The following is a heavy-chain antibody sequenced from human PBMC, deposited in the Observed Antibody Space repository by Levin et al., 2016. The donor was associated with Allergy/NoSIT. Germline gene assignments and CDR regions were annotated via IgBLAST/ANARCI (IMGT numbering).Heavy chain of an antibody. D-gene: IGHD5-24*01. Sequence: WIRQPPGKGLEWVAVIWYDGSNKYYADSVKGRFTISRDNSKNTLYLQMNSLRAEDTAVYYCARERGGRDGYNSRFDYWGQGTLVTVSS. CDR3: ARERGGRDGYNSRFDY. J-gene: IGHJ4*02. CDR2: IWYDGSNK. V-gene: IGHV3-33*01.